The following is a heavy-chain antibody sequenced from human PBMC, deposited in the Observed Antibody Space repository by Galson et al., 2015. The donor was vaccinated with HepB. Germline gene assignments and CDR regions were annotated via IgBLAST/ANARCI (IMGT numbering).Heavy chain of an antibody. V-gene: IGHV1-69*01. D-gene: IGHD5-12*01. J-gene: IGHJ6*02. CDR3: ARVEGDIVATKGNYYYYYGMDV. Sequence: KVSCKASGGTFSSYAISWVRQAPGQGLEWMGGIIPIFGTANYAQKFQGRVTITADESTSTAYMELSSLRSEDTAVYYCARVEGDIVATKGNYYYYYGMDVWGQGTTVTVSS. CDR2: IIPIFGTA. CDR1: GGTFSSYA.